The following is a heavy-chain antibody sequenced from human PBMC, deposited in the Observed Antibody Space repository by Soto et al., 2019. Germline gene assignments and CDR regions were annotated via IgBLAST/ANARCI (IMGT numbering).Heavy chain of an antibody. D-gene: IGHD2-2*01. J-gene: IGHJ4*02. CDR3: ARVGYCSSTPCWPIGYFEY. CDR2: IFSSGST. V-gene: IGHV4-59*01. Sequence: QVQLQESGPGLVKPSETLSLTCTVSGDSISSFYWTWIRQPPGKGLEWVCYIFSSGSTNYNPSLKSRLTISVDTSENQFSLKLTSVTAADTAVYYCARVGYCSSTPCWPIGYFEYWGQGTLVTVSS. CDR1: GDSISSFY.